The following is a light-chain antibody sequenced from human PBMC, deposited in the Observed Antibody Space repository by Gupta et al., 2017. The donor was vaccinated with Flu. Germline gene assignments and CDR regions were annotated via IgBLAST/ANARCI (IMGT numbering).Light chain of an antibody. CDR2: NDN. J-gene: IGLJ2*01. Sequence: QSVLTQPPSASGSPGQRVTISCSGGNSNIGTNTVNWYQQLPGTAPKLLIYNDNEWPSGVPDRFSGSKSGTSASLAISGLQSEDEADYYCAAWDDSLNGFWAFGGGTKLTVL. CDR1: NSNIGTNT. V-gene: IGLV1-44*01. CDR3: AAWDDSLNGFWA.